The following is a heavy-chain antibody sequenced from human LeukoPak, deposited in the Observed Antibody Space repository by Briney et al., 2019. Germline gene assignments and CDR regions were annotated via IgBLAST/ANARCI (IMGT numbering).Heavy chain of an antibody. Sequence: GGSLRLSCAASGFTFSNYWMHWVRQAPGKGPVWISRLSPDGSDTNYADSVKGRFTVSRDNAKNTQYLQMNSLRADDTAVYYCASNLDGSSRDYWGQGTLVTVSS. CDR1: GFTFSNYW. D-gene: IGHD6-13*01. CDR3: ASNLDGSSRDY. J-gene: IGHJ4*02. V-gene: IGHV3-74*01. CDR2: LSPDGSDT.